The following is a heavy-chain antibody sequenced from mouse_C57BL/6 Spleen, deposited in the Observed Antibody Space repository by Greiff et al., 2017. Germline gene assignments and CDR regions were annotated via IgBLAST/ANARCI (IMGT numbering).Heavy chain of an antibody. V-gene: IGHV1-72*01. CDR2: IDPNSGGT. CDR1: GYTFTSYW. Sequence: QVQLQQPGAELVKPGASVKLSCKASGYTFTSYWMHWVKQRPGRGLEWIGRIDPNSGGTKYNEKFKSKATLTVDKPSSTAYMQLSSLTSEDSAVYYCAREFTTVVAKGGYFDYWGQGTTLTVSS. J-gene: IGHJ2*01. CDR3: AREFTTVVAKGGYFDY. D-gene: IGHD1-1*01.